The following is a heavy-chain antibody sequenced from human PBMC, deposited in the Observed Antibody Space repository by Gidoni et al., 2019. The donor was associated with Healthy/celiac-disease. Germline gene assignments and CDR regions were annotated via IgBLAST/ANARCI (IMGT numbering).Heavy chain of an antibody. D-gene: IGHD6-13*01. J-gene: IGHJ4*02. CDR2: MKSKTDGGTT. CDR1: GFTFINAW. CDR3: TTHRSESSSWKNFDY. V-gene: IGHV3-15*01. Sequence: EVQLVESGGGLVKPGGSLILSCSASGFTFINAWMSWVRQAPEKGLEWVGRMKSKTDGGTTDYAAPVKGRFTISRDDSKNTLYLQMNSLKTEDTAVYYCTTHRSESSSWKNFDYWGQGTLGTVSS.